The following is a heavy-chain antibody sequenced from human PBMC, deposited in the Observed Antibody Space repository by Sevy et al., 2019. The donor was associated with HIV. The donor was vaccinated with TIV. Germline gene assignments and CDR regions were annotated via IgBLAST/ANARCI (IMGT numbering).Heavy chain of an antibody. CDR3: ARLDAYNIGWSNSYYFDF. D-gene: IGHD6-19*01. CDR1: GYSFSNYW. CDR2: IFPGNSDV. V-gene: IGHV5-51*01. Sequence: GESLKISCKTSGYSFSNYWIGWVRQMPGKDLEWMGIIFPGNSDVKYGPSLQGHVTISVDKSISTAYLQWSRLEASDTAIYYCARLDAYNIGWSNSYYFDFWGQGTLVTVSS. J-gene: IGHJ4*02.